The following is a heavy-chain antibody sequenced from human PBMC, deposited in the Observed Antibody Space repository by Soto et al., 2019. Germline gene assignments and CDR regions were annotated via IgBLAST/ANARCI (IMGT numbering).Heavy chain of an antibody. CDR1: GYTFTSYD. CDR2: MNPNSGNT. D-gene: IGHD3-9*01. J-gene: IGHJ6*02. CDR3: ARGRHYDILTGYYTPYYYYGMDV. Sequence: ASVKVSCKASGYTFTSYDINWVRQATGQGLEWMGWMNPNSGNTGYAQKFQGRVTMTRNTSISTAYMELSSLRSEDTAVYYCARGRHYDILTGYYTPYYYYGMDVWGQGTTVTVP. V-gene: IGHV1-8*01.